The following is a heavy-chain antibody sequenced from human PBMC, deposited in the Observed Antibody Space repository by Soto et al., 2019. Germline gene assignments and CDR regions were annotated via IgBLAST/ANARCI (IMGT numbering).Heavy chain of an antibody. CDR3: AREGVTPSYYYYYGMDV. V-gene: IGHV4-59*01. Sequence: QVQLQESGPGLVKPSETLSLTCTVSGGSISSYYWSWIRQPPGKGLEWIGYIYYSGSTNYKSSLKSRGTISVDTSKYQFTLKLSSVTAADTAVYYCAREGVTPSYYYYYGMDVWGQGTTVTVSS. J-gene: IGHJ6*02. D-gene: IGHD3-16*02. CDR1: GGSISSYY. CDR2: IYYSGST.